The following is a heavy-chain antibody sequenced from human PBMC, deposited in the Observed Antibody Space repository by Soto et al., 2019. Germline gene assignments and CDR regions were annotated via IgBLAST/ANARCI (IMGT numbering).Heavy chain of an antibody. Sequence: GGSLRLSCAASGFTFSSYSMNWVRQAPGKGLEWVSYISSSSSTIYYADSVKGRFTISRDNTKNTLYLQMNGLRAEDTALYYCARWFTYGNFDYFDYWGQGAQVTVSS. D-gene: IGHD3-10*01. CDR3: ARWFTYGNFDYFDY. CDR2: ISSSSSTI. CDR1: GFTFSSYS. V-gene: IGHV3-48*04. J-gene: IGHJ4*02.